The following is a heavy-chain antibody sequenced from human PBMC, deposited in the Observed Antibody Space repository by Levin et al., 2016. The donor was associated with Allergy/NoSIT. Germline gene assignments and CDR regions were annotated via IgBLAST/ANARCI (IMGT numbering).Heavy chain of an antibody. V-gene: IGHV3-23*01. CDR1: GFTFRNFA. J-gene: IGHJ6*03. D-gene: IGHD6-6*01. CDR3: AKTVGVSQLVRRGPEVTYYYFMDV. Sequence: GESLKISCVASGFTFRNFAMTWVRQAPGKGLEWISTITGSYSTFYAESVKGRFTISRDNAKSTLYLQMDGLTGDDTAVYYCAKTVGVSQLVRRGPEVTYYYFMDVWGKGTTVTVSS. CDR2: ITGSYST.